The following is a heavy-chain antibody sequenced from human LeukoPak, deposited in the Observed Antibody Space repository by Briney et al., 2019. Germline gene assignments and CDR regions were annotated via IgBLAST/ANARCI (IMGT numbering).Heavy chain of an antibody. CDR2: IYYSGST. Sequence: PSETLSLTCTVSGGSISSYYWSWLRQPPGKGLEWIGYIYYSGSTNYNPSLKSRVTISVDTSKDQFSLRLSSVTAADTAVYYCARSYSSSWTAAFDIWGQGTMVTVSS. D-gene: IGHD6-13*01. CDR3: ARSYSSSWTAAFDI. V-gene: IGHV4-59*08. J-gene: IGHJ3*02. CDR1: GGSISSYY.